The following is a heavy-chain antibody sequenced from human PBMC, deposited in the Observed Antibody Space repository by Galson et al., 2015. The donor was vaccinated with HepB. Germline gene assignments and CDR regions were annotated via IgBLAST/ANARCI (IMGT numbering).Heavy chain of an antibody. CDR3: ARTFDTYYMDV. J-gene: IGHJ6*03. CDR2: INAGSGDT. Sequence: SVKVSCKASGYPFSDYPTHWVRQAPGQRLEWMGWINAGSGDTKYSQQFQGRVTFTRDTSASTAYMELSSLRSEDTAVYYCARTFDTYYMDVWGKGNPGHRLL. V-gene: IGHV1-3*01. CDR1: GYPFSDYP.